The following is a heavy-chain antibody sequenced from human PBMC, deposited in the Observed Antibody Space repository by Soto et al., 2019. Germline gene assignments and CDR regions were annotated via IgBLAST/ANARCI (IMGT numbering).Heavy chain of an antibody. D-gene: IGHD1-26*01. J-gene: IGHJ4*02. CDR2: ISAAGGAS. CDR1: GFTFNNSA. CDR3: AKNHSTTYEVDF. Sequence: EVQLLESGGDLVQPGGSLTLSCTPSGFTFNNSAMTWVRLAPGKGLEWVASISAAGGASYYADSVKGRFVISRDTSKESLSLQMTRLRVEDSAVYYCAKNHSTTYEVDFWGQGTRVTVSS. V-gene: IGHV3-23*01.